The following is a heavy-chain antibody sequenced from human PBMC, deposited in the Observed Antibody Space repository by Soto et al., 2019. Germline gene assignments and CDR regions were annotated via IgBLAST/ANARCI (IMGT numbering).Heavy chain of an antibody. D-gene: IGHD3-22*01. V-gene: IGHV1-2*02. J-gene: IGHJ6*02. CDR3: ARVDGYYYDSSGYSYGMDV. CDR2: INPNSGGT. Sequence: GASVKVSCKASGYTFTGYYMHWVRQAPGQGLEWMGWINPNSGGTNYAQKFQGRVTMTRDTSISTAYMELSRLRSDDTAVYYCARVDGYYYDSSGYSYGMDVWGQGTTVTVSS. CDR1: GYTFTGYY.